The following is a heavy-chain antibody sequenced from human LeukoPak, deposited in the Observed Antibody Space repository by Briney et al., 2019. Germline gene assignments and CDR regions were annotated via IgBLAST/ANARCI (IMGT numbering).Heavy chain of an antibody. Sequence: GGSLRLSCAASGFTFSNYWMQWVRQAPGKGLEWVSRITSDASSTSYADSVNGRFTISRDNSKNTLYLQITSLRAEDTAVYYCARDADGPGSLIDYWGRGTLVTVSS. CDR3: ARDADGPGSLIDY. V-gene: IGHV3-74*01. CDR1: GFTFSNYW. D-gene: IGHD2-8*01. J-gene: IGHJ4*02. CDR2: ITSDASST.